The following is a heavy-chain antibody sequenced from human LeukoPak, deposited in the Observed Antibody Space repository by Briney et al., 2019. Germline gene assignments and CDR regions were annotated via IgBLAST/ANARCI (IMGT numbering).Heavy chain of an antibody. J-gene: IGHJ4*02. CDR2: INRSGST. CDR3: ARRLRYFDWLLPEYYFDY. V-gene: IGHV4-34*01. Sequence: SETLSLTCAVYGGSFSAYYWSWVRQPPGKGLEWIGKINRSGSTNYNPSLKSRVTISVDTSKNQFSLKLSSVTAADTAVYYCARRLRYFDWLLPEYYFDYWGQGTLVTVSS. CDR1: GGSFSAYY. D-gene: IGHD3-9*01.